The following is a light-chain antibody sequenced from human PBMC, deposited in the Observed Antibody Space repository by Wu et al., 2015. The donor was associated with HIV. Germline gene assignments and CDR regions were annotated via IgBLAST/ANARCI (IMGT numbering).Light chain of an antibody. V-gene: IGKV3-15*01. CDR3: QQYNNWPIT. Sequence: EIVMTQSPATLSVSPGERATLSCRASQSVSSNLAWYQQKPGQAPRLLIYDASTRATGFPARFSGRGSETEFTLTISSMQSEDFAVYYCQQYNNWPITFGQGTRLEIK. J-gene: IGKJ5*01. CDR2: DAS. CDR1: QSVSSN.